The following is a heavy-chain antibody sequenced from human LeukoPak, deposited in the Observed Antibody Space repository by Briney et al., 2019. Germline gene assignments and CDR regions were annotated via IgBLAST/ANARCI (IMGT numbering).Heavy chain of an antibody. Sequence: ASVKVSCKVSGYTLTELSMHWVRQAPGKGLEWMGGFDPEDGETIYAQKFQGRVTMTEDTSTDTAYMELSSLRSEDTAVYYCARRGLIVGATNFDYWGQGTLVTVSS. J-gene: IGHJ4*02. D-gene: IGHD1-26*01. CDR2: FDPEDGET. CDR1: GYTLTELS. V-gene: IGHV1-24*01. CDR3: ARRGLIVGATNFDY.